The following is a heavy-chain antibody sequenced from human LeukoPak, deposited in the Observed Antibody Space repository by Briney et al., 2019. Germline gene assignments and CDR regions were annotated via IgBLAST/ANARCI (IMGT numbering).Heavy chain of an antibody. CDR3: TTGEYYSDATTRSGMKFDS. J-gene: IGHJ4*02. CDR2: FDPEVGKT. D-gene: IGHD2/OR15-2a*01. CDR1: GYTLTELS. V-gene: IGHV1-24*01. Sequence: ASVKVSCKVSGYTLTELSMYWVRQAPGKGLEWMGGFDPEVGKTIYAQRFQGRVTMTEDTSTDTAYMELSSLRSEDTAVYYCTTGEYYSDATTRSGMKFDSWGRGTLVTVSS.